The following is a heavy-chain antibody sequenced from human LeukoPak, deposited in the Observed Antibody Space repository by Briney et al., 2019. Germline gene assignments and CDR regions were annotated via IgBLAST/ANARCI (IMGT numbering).Heavy chain of an antibody. CDR2: ISSSSSYI. J-gene: IGHJ4*02. CDR3: ARDDYDSSGYYYFDY. Sequence: GGSLRVSCAASGFTFISYSMNWVRQARGKGLEWVSSISSSSSYIYYGDSVKGRFTISRDNAKNSLYLQMNSLRAEDTAVYYCARDDYDSSGYYYFDYWGQGTLVTVSS. D-gene: IGHD3-22*01. CDR1: GFTFISYS. V-gene: IGHV3-21*01.